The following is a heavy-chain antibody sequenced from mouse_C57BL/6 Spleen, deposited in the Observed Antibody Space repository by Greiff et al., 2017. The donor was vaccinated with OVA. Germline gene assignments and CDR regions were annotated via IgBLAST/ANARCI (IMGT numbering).Heavy chain of an antibody. CDR2: IWSGGST. CDR1: GFSLTSYG. J-gene: IGHJ1*03. Sequence: VQLQQSGPGLVQPSQSLSITCTVSGFSLTSYGVHWVRQSPGKGLEWLGVIWSGGSTDYNAAFISRLSISKDNSKSQVFFKMNSLQADDTAIYYCARITLGNWYFDVWGTGTTVTVSS. CDR3: ARITLGNWYFDV. V-gene: IGHV2-2*01. D-gene: IGHD2-12*01.